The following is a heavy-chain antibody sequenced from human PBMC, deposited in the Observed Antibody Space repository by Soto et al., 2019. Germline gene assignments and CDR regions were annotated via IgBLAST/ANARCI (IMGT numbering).Heavy chain of an antibody. CDR3: ARESHDILTGPPWVWYFDL. J-gene: IGHJ2*01. Sequence: QVQLQQWGAGPLRPLETLSLTCGVSGGSFSGYYWAWIRQSPGTGLEWIGEINDRGSINYNPSLKSRFSISFDTSKNHYSLNLRSVTAADTAVYYCARESHDILTGPPWVWYFDLWGRGTLVTVSS. CDR2: INDRGSI. CDR1: GGSFSGYY. D-gene: IGHD3-9*01. V-gene: IGHV4-34*01.